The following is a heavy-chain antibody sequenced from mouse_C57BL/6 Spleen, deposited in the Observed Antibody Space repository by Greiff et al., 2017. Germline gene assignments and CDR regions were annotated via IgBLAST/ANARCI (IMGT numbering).Heavy chain of an antibody. D-gene: IGHD3-2*02. V-gene: IGHV1-55*01. Sequence: VKLQQPGAELVKPGASVKMSCKASGYTFTSYWITWVKQRPGQGLEWIGDIYPGSGSTNYNEKFKSKATLTVDTSSSTAYMQLSSLTSEDSAVYYCARGSSGYGAMDYWGQGTSVTVSS. CDR3: ARGSSGYGAMDY. CDR2: IYPGSGST. CDR1: GYTFTSYW. J-gene: IGHJ4*01.